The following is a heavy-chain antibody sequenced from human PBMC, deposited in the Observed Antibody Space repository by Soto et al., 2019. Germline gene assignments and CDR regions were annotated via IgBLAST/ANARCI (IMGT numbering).Heavy chain of an antibody. J-gene: IGHJ4*02. CDR2: IRSKAYGGTT. D-gene: IGHD1-7*01. CDR1: GFTFGDYA. Sequence: GGSLRLSCTASGFTFGDYAMSWFRQAPGKGLEWVGFIRSKAYGGTTEYAASVKGRFTISRDDSKSIAYLQMNSLKTEDTAVYYCTRGSERLELPFDYWGQGTLVTVSS. CDR3: TRGSERLELPFDY. V-gene: IGHV3-49*03.